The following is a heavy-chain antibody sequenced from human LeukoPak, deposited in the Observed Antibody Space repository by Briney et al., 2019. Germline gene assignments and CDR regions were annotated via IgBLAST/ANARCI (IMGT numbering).Heavy chain of an antibody. CDR1: GGSISSSSYY. CDR2: IYYSGST. D-gene: IGHD3-10*01. Sequence: SETLSLTCTVSGGSISSSSYYWGWIRQPPGKGLEWIGSIYYSGSTYYNPSLKSRVTISVDTSKNQFSLKLSSVTAADTAVYYCARDPPRHGSGSYDIDYWGQGTLVTVSS. J-gene: IGHJ4*02. V-gene: IGHV4-39*07. CDR3: ARDPPRHGSGSYDIDY.